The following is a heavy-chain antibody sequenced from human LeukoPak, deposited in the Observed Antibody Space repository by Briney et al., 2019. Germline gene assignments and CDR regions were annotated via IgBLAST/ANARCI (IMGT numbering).Heavy chain of an antibody. J-gene: IGHJ4*02. CDR3: AVSTDDYGDPISFDY. CDR2: FYHSGST. CDR1: GYSISSGYC. D-gene: IGHD4-17*01. V-gene: IGHV4-38-2*01. Sequence: SETLSLTCAVSGYSISSGYCWGWIRHPPGEGLECSGSFYHSGSTYYNPSLKSRVTISVDTSKNQFSLKLSSVTAADTAVYYCAVSTDDYGDPISFDYWGQGTLVTVSS.